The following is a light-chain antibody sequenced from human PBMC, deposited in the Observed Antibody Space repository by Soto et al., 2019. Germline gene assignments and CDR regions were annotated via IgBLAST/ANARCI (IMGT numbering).Light chain of an antibody. CDR3: QQSYSAPLT. V-gene: IGKV1-39*01. CDR2: AAS. CDR1: QNISSC. J-gene: IGKJ4*01. Sequence: DIQMTQSPSSLSASVGDRVTITCRASQNISSCLNWDQQKPGKAPKLLIYAASSLQSGVPSRFGGCGSGTDVTLAISSLQPEDFATCYCQQSYSAPLTFGGGTKVEIK.